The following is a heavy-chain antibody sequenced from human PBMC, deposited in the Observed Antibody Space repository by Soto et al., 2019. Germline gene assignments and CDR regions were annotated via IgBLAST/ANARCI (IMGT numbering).Heavy chain of an antibody. D-gene: IGHD3-3*01. Sequence: GGSLRLSCAASGITFSNYWMTWVRQAPGKGLEWVANIKQDGSEKYYVDSVKSRFTISRDNAKNSLYLQMNSLRAEDTAVYYCARDQDDSSDAFDIWGQGTMVTVSS. J-gene: IGHJ3*02. V-gene: IGHV3-7*01. CDR2: IKQDGSEK. CDR1: GITFSNYW. CDR3: ARDQDDSSDAFDI.